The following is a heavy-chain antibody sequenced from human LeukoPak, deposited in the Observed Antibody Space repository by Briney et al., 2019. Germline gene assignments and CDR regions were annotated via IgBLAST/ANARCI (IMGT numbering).Heavy chain of an antibody. D-gene: IGHD4-11*01. CDR1: GGTFSSYA. CDR3: ARDPVTVTPNTYYYYGMDV. J-gene: IGHJ6*02. Sequence: ASVKVSCTASGGTFSSYAFSWVRLAPGQGLECMGGIIPIFGTANYAQKFQGRVTITADESTSTAYMELSSLRSEDTAVYYCARDPVTVTPNTYYYYGMDVWGQGTTVTVSS. V-gene: IGHV1-69*13. CDR2: IIPIFGTA.